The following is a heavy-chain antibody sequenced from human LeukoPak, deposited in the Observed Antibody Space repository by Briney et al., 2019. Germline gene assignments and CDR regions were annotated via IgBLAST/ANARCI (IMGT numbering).Heavy chain of an antibody. V-gene: IGHV3-30*02. J-gene: IGHJ4*02. Sequence: GGSLRLSCAASGFTFSSYGMHWVRQAPGKGLEWVAFIRYDGSNKYYADSVKGRLTISRDNSKNTLYLQMNSLRAEDTAVYYCAKDRAWEPPLSYFDYWGQGTLVTVSS. CDR1: GFTFSSYG. CDR2: IRYDGSNK. D-gene: IGHD1-26*01. CDR3: AKDRAWEPPLSYFDY.